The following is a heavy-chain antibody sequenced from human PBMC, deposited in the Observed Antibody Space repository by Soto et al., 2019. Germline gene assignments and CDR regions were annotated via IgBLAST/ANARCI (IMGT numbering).Heavy chain of an antibody. D-gene: IGHD3-3*01. CDR2: INGNGRKT. CDR1: GFTFSSYA. V-gene: IGHV3-23*01. Sequence: EEQLLESGGDLVQPGGSLKLSCAASGFTFSSYAMNWVRQAPGEGLEWVSSINGNGRKTFYADSVRGRFTISRDNSKKTLFLHVNSLRAEDTAVYYCVKDLNFDFWTGYRYYAMEIWGQGTTVTVS. J-gene: IGHJ6*02. CDR3: VKDLNFDFWTGYRYYAMEI.